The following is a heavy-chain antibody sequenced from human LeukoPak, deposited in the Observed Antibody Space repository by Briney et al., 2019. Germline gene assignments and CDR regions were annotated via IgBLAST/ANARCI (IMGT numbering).Heavy chain of an antibody. Sequence: GGSLRLSCAASGFTFSSYAMSWVRQAPGKGLEWVSAISGSGGSTYYADSVKGRFTISRDNSKNTLYLQMNSLRAEDTAVYYRAKDPRYCSGGSCYDTPFSSIFDYWGQGTPVTVSS. D-gene: IGHD2-15*01. J-gene: IGHJ4*02. V-gene: IGHV3-23*01. CDR3: AKDPRYCSGGSCYDTPFSSIFDY. CDR1: GFTFSSYA. CDR2: ISGSGGST.